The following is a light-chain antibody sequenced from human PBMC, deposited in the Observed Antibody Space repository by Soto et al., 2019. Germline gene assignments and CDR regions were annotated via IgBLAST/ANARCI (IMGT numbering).Light chain of an antibody. CDR1: QGISSY. V-gene: IGKV1-39*01. Sequence: DIQLTQSPSSLSASVGDRVTITCRVSQGISSYLNWYQQKPGKAPKLLIYAASSLQSGVPSRFSGSGSGTDFTLTICSLQPEDCATYYCQQSYSTPITFGQGTRLEIK. CDR2: AAS. J-gene: IGKJ5*01. CDR3: QQSYSTPIT.